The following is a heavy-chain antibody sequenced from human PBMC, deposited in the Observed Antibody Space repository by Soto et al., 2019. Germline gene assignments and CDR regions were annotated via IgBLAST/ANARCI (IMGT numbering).Heavy chain of an antibody. V-gene: IGHV4-34*01. CDR2: INHSGST. Sequence: SETLSLTCAVYGGSFSGYYWSWIRQPPGKGLEWIGEINHSGSTNYNPSLKSGVTISVDTSKNQFCLMLSTVTAADTAVDYCARENTIFGVVTLLGRGYYMDVWGKGTTVTVSS. D-gene: IGHD3-3*01. CDR1: GGSFSGYY. J-gene: IGHJ6*03. CDR3: ARENTIFGVVTLLGRGYYMDV.